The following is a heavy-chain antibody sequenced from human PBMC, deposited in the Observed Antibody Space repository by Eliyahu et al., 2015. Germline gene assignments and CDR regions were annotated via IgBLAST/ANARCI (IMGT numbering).Heavy chain of an antibody. CDR3: SRLRDGNNYYFDY. V-gene: IGHV4-38-2*01. D-gene: IGHD5-24*01. CDR2: IYYSGVT. CDR1: GYSISSGYY. Sequence: QVQLQESGPGLVKPSETLSLTCXVSGYSISSGYYWGWIRQPPGKGLECIGNIYYSGVTYYNPSLKSRLTISIDTSKNQFSLKLSSVTAADTAVYYCSRLRDGNNYYFDYWGQGTLVTVSS. J-gene: IGHJ4*02.